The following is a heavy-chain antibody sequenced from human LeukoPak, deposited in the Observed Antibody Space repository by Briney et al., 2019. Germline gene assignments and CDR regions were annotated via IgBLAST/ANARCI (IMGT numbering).Heavy chain of an antibody. CDR3: ARLTTMDAFDI. D-gene: IGHD4-17*01. CDR1: GFTLSSSS. Sequence: GGSLRLSCLASGFTLSSSSMSWVRQAPGKGLEWVSAINPGDDNTYYADSVKGRFTISRDNSKNTLYLQMNSLRAEDTAVYYCARLTTMDAFDIWGQGTMVTVSS. V-gene: IGHV3-23*01. CDR2: INPGDDNT. J-gene: IGHJ3*02.